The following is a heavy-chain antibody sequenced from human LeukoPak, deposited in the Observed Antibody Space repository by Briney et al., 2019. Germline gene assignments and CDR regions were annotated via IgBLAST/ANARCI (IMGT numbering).Heavy chain of an antibody. CDR3: ARRRQLAGDFDY. D-gene: IGHD7-27*01. J-gene: IGHJ4*02. CDR1: GFTFSDHY. V-gene: IGHV4-38-2*01. CDR2: IYYSGST. Sequence: LSCAASGFTFSDHYMDWVRQAPGKGLEWIGSIYYSGSTYYNPSLKSRVTISVDTSKNQFSLKLSSVTAADTAVYYCARRRQLAGDFDYWGQGTLVTVSS.